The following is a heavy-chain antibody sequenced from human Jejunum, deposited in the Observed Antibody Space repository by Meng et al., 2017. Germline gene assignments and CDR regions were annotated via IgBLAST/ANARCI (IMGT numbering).Heavy chain of an antibody. CDR1: GFNFRDSW. CDR2: IKQDGSER. CDR3: VRDPGWGAFDI. V-gene: IGHV3-7*01. D-gene: IGHD6-19*01. Sequence: GESLKISCAASGFNFRDSWMNWIRQAPGKGLEWVGIIKQDGSERGYSGSVKGRFTISRGNARNTLYLQMNSLRAEDTAIYYCVRDPGWGAFDIWGQGTVVTVSS. J-gene: IGHJ3*02.